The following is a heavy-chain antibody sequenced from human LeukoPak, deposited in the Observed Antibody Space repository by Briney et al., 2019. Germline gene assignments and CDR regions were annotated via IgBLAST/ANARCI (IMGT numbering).Heavy chain of an antibody. D-gene: IGHD1-1*01. CDR2: ISVSGGST. J-gene: IGHJ5*02. V-gene: IGHV3-23*01. CDR3: AKELSIRPAFGP. CDR1: GFTFSSYA. Sequence: GGSLRLSCAASGFTFSSYAMGWVRQAPGKGLEWVSGISVSGGSTSYADSVKGRFTIHRDNSKNTLSVQMNSVRGEHRAIYYCAKELSIRPAFGPWVQGAMVSVCS.